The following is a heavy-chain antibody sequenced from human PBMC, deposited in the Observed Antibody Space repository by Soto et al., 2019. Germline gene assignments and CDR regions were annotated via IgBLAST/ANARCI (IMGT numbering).Heavy chain of an antibody. V-gene: IGHV4-34*01. D-gene: IGHD3-16*01. Sequence: PSETLSHTCAVHGGSFSGYYWDWIRQPPGKGLEWIGEVNHGGTSNYNPSLKSRAIISVDTSKNQFSLKLTSVTAEDTALYFCASSSFIRSEALSHGLDAWGQGTT. J-gene: IGHJ6*02. CDR3: ASSSFIRSEALSHGLDA. CDR2: VNHGGTS. CDR1: GGSFSGYY.